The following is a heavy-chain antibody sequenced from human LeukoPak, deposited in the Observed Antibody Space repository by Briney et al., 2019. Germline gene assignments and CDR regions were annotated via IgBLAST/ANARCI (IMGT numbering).Heavy chain of an antibody. Sequence: SETLSLTCAVSGGSISSSNWWSWVRQPPGKGLEWIGEIYHSGTTNYNPSLKSRVTISVGKSNNQFSLKLSSVTAADTAVYFCARVGISRFDSWGQGTLVTVSS. CDR1: GGSISSSNW. J-gene: IGHJ4*02. CDR2: IYHSGTT. CDR3: ARVGISRFDS. V-gene: IGHV4-4*02. D-gene: IGHD7-27*01.